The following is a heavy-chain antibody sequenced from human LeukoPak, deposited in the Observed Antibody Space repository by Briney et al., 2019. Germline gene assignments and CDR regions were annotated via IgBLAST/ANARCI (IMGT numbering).Heavy chain of an antibody. Sequence: GGSLRLSCAASGFTFDDYGMSWVRQAPGKGLEWVSGINRNGGSTGYADSVKGRFTISRDNAKNSLYLQMNSLRAEDTALYHCARGSSDSSGYYLDYWGQGTLVTVSS. J-gene: IGHJ4*02. CDR1: GFTFDDYG. CDR2: INRNGGST. CDR3: ARGSSDSSGYYLDY. V-gene: IGHV3-20*01. D-gene: IGHD3-22*01.